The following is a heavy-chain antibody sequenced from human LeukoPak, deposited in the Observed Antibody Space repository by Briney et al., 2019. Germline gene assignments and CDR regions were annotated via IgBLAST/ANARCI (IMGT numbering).Heavy chain of an antibody. Sequence: GGSLTLSCAVSGFTFSSYSMKWVRQSPGKGLEGVSSISSSSSYIYYADSVKGRLTISRDNAKNSLSLQMNGLGAEDKAGYYGASSSGWPHYWGQGTLVTVSS. CDR2: ISSSSSYI. J-gene: IGHJ4*02. CDR3: ASSSGWPHY. V-gene: IGHV3-21*01. CDR1: GFTFSSYS. D-gene: IGHD6-19*01.